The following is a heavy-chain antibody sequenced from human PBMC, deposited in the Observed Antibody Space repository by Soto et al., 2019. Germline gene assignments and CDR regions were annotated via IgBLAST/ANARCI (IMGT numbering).Heavy chain of an antibody. V-gene: IGHV3-7*01. CDR3: ARVVPYNWFDP. J-gene: IGHJ5*02. D-gene: IGHD2-15*01. CDR1: GFTFSSYW. Sequence: PGGSLRLSCAASGFTFSSYWMSWVRQAPGKGLEWVANIKQDGSEKYYVDSVKGRFTISRDNAKNSLYLQMNSLRAEDTAVYYYARVVPYNWFDPCGQGTLVTVSS. CDR2: IKQDGSEK.